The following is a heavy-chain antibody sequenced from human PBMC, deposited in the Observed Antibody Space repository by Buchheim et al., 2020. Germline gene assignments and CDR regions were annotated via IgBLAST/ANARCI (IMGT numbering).Heavy chain of an antibody. D-gene: IGHD4-17*01. CDR1: GFTFSNYW. CDR2: IKQDGSEK. V-gene: IGHV3-7*03. J-gene: IGHJ4*02. Sequence: EVQLVESGGGLVQPGGSLTVSCAAPGFTFSNYWMNWVRKAPGKGLEWVANIKQDGSEKNYVDSVEGRFTISRDNGDNSISSEVSSLRVEDTGVYYCARGSTTVTAKGYFDYWGQGAL. CDR3: ARGSTTVTAKGYFDY.